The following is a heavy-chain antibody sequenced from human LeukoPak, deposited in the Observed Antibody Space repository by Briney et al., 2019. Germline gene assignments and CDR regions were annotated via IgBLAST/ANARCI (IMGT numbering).Heavy chain of an antibody. CDR3: ARANSSGWWGEGIDY. CDR1: GFTFSSYA. Sequence: GRSLRLSCAASGFTFSSYAMHWVRQAPGKGLEWVAVISYDGSNKYYADSVKGRFTISRDNSKNTLYLQMNSLRAEDTAVYYCARANSSGWWGEGIDYWGQGTLVTVSS. J-gene: IGHJ4*02. CDR2: ISYDGSNK. D-gene: IGHD6-19*01. V-gene: IGHV3-30*04.